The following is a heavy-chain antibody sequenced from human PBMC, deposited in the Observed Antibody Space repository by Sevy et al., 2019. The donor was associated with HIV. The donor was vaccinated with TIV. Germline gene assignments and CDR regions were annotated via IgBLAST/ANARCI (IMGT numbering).Heavy chain of an antibody. CDR1: GFTFSSYW. CDR3: ARDIGGLGSF. J-gene: IGHJ4*03. D-gene: IGHD3-16*01. V-gene: IGHV3-74*01. CDR2: SNEDGSTT. Sequence: GGSLRLSCAASGFTFSSYWMHWVRQAPGKGLVWVSRSNEDGSTTNYADSVKGRFTISRDNAKNTLYLQMHSLRAEDTAVYYCARDIGGLGSFWGQGTMVTVFS.